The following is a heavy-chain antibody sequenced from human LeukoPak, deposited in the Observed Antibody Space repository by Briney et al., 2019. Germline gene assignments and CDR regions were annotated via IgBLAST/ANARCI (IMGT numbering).Heavy chain of an antibody. D-gene: IGHD2-15*01. J-gene: IGHJ6*03. V-gene: IGHV3-30*03. Sequence: GGSLRLSCAASGSTFSSYGMHWVRQAPGKGLEWVAVISYDGSNKYYADSVKGRFTISRDNSKNTLYLQMNSLRAEDTAVYYCAREHCSGGSCYSIYYYYYMDVWGKGTTFTVSS. CDR3: AREHCSGGSCYSIYYYYYMDV. CDR1: GSTFSSYG. CDR2: ISYDGSNK.